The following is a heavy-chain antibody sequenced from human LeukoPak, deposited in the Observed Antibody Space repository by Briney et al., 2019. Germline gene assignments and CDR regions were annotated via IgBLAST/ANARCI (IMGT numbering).Heavy chain of an antibody. CDR1: GFTFSSYG. D-gene: IGHD6-19*01. CDR3: AKDKYSSGWYYFDY. V-gene: IGHV3-30*02. Sequence: AGGSLRLSCAASGFTFSSYGMHWVRQAPGKGLEWVAFIRYDGSNKYYADSVKGRFTISRDNSKNTLYLQMNSLRAEDTAVYYCAKDKYSSGWYYFDYWGQGTLVTVSS. J-gene: IGHJ4*02. CDR2: IRYDGSNK.